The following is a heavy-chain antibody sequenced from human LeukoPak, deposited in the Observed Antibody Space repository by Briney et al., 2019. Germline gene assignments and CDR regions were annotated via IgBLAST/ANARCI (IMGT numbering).Heavy chain of an antibody. CDR1: GGSISSSSYY. V-gene: IGHV4-39*07. CDR3: AREGTVVAAASAAFDI. CDR2: IYYSGST. Sequence: SETLSLTCTVSGGSISSSSYYWGWIRQPPGKGLEWIGSIYYSGSTYYNPSLKSRVTISVDTSKNQFSLKLSSVTAADTAVCYCAREGTVVAAASAAFDIWGQGTMVTVSS. D-gene: IGHD2-15*01. J-gene: IGHJ3*02.